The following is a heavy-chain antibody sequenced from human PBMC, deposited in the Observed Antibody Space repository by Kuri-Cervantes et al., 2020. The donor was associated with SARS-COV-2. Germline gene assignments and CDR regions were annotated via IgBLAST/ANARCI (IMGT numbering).Heavy chain of an antibody. CDR2: ISYDGSNK. V-gene: IGHV3-30*04. D-gene: IGHD6-13*01. J-gene: IGHJ4*02. CDR1: GFTFSSYA. CDR3: ARDIAISGNYFDY. Sequence: GGSLRLSCAASGFTFSSYAMHWVRQAPGKGLEWVAVISYDGSNKYYADSVKGRFTISRDNSKNTLYLQMNSLRAEDTAVYYCARDIAISGNYFDYWGQGTLVTVSS.